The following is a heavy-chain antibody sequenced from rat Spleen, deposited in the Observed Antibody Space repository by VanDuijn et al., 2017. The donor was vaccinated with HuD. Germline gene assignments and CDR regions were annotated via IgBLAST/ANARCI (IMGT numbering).Heavy chain of an antibody. V-gene: IGHV5-22*01. D-gene: IGHD5-1*01. CDR2: ISYEGSST. J-gene: IGHJ2*01. CDR1: GFTFSDYY. Sequence: EVQLVESGGGLVQPGRSLKLSCAASGFTFSDYYMAWVRQAPKKGLEWVASISYEGSSTYYGDSVKGRFTISRDNAKTTLYLQMNSLRSEDTATYYFATDLTGFDYWGQGVMVTVSS. CDR3: ATDLTGFDY.